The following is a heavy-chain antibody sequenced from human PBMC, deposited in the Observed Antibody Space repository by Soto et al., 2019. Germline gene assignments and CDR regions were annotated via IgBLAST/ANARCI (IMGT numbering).Heavy chain of an antibody. V-gene: IGHV4-34*01. J-gene: IGHJ6*02. CDR3: ARDRRSYGFRGYGMDV. D-gene: IGHD5-18*01. CDR2: INHSGST. CDR1: GGSFSGYY. Sequence: QVQLQQWGAGLLKPSETLSLTCAVYGGSFSGYYWSWIRQPPGKGLEWIGEINHSGSTNYNPSLKSRVTISVDTSKNQFSLKLRSVTAADTAVYYCARDRRSYGFRGYGMDVWGQGTTVTVSS.